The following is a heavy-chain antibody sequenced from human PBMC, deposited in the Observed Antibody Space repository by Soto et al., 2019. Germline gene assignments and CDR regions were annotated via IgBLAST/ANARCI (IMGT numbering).Heavy chain of an antibody. V-gene: IGHV4-31*03. CDR2: IYYSGST. J-gene: IGHJ5*02. D-gene: IGHD4-17*01. CDR3: ARELLADGDFRADWFDP. CDR1: GGSISSGGYY. Sequence: QVQLQESGPGLVKPSQTLSLTCTVSGGSISSGGYYWSWIRQHPGKGLEWIGYIYYSGSTYYNPSLKSRVTISVDTSKNQFSLKLSAVTAADTAVYYCARELLADGDFRADWFDPWGQGTLVTVSS.